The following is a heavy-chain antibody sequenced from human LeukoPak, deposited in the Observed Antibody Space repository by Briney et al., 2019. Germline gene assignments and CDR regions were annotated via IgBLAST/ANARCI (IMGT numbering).Heavy chain of an antibody. CDR2: IYTSGST. V-gene: IGHV4-61*02. D-gene: IGHD3-10*01. J-gene: IGHJ3*02. Sequence: KSSETLSLTCTVSGGSISHSNYYWSWIRQPAGKGLEWIGRIYTSGSTNYNPSLKSRVTISVDTSKNQFSLKLSSVTAADTAVYYCARVEGTYYYGSGSYAFDIWGQGTMVTVSS. CDR3: ARVEGTYYYGSGSYAFDI. CDR1: GGSISHSNYY.